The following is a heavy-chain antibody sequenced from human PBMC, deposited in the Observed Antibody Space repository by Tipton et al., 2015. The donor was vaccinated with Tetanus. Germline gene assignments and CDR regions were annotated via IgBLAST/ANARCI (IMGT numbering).Heavy chain of an antibody. Sequence: TLSLTCTVSGASINSGGYFWNWVRPRPGKGLGGVGYRYYTGSTYYTPYLRSRVTISFDPSQNQFSLNLTSVTAADTAVYYCARLYGSTWSDYGAFDIWGRGTLVTVSS. CDR2: RYYTGST. J-gene: IGHJ3*02. D-gene: IGHD3-16*01. CDR3: ARLYGSTWSDYGAFDI. CDR1: GASINSGGYF. V-gene: IGHV4-31*03.